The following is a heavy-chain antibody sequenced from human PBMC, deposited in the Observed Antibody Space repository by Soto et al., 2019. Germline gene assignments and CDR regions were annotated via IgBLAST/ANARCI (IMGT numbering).Heavy chain of an antibody. CDR1: GYTFTGYY. J-gene: IGHJ4*02. CDR3: ARGNSGDDDEFDY. D-gene: IGHD5-12*01. V-gene: IGHV1-2*02. Sequence: ASVKVSCKASGYTFTGYYIHWVRQAPGQGLEWMGWANPNSGGTGYAQMFQGRVTMTRDTSINSVYMELSRLRSDDTATYFCARGNSGDDDEFDYWGQGTPVTVSS. CDR2: ANPNSGGT.